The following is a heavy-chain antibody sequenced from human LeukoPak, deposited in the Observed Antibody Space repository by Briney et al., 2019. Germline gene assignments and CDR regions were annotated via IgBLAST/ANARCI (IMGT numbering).Heavy chain of an antibody. CDR2: IYYSGST. V-gene: IGHV4-39*07. D-gene: IGHD3-9*01. CDR1: GGSISSSSYY. CDR3: ARVEFLRGVLRYFVWSYAGGWFDP. J-gene: IGHJ5*02. Sequence: SETLSLTCTVSGGSISSSSYYWGWIRQPPGKGLEWIGSIYYSGSTYYNPSLKSRVTISVDTSKNQFSLKLSSVTAADTAVYYCARVEFLRGVLRYFVWSYAGGWFDPWGQGTLVTVSS.